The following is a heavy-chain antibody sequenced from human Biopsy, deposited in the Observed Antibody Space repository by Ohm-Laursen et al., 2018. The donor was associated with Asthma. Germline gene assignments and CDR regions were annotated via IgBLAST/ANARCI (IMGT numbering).Heavy chain of an antibody. Sequence: SLRLSCAASEFPFSSYAMNWVRQAPGKGLEWVSSISGNGDNTHYSDSVQGRFIISRDNSKNTLYLQMNSLRVEDKAIYFCAKDKVGAANSYQYGMDVWGQGTTVTVSS. D-gene: IGHD1-26*01. CDR3: AKDKVGAANSYQYGMDV. J-gene: IGHJ6*02. CDR1: EFPFSSYA. CDR2: ISGNGDNT. V-gene: IGHV3-23*01.